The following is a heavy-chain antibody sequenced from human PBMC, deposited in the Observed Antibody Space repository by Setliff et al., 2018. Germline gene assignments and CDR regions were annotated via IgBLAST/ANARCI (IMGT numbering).Heavy chain of an antibody. Sequence: SETLSLTCTISGGFTSSFYWSWIRQAPGKGLEWIAYVHDNGETNQNPSLKSRVTISVDTSKNQFSLKMTSVTAADTAIYYCARGSTGIYDPWGQGILVTVSS. CDR2: VHDNGET. J-gene: IGHJ5*02. CDR1: GGFTSSFY. D-gene: IGHD1-1*01. V-gene: IGHV4-59*01. CDR3: ARGSTGIYDP.